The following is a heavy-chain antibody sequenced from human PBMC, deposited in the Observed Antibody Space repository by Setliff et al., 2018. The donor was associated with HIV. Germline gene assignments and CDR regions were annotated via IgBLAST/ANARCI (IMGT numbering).Heavy chain of an antibody. Sequence: GGSLRLSCTASGFTFSDYEVNWVRQAPGKGLEWVSYISSSGNTVYYADSVKGRFAISRDNAKRSLYLQMNSLRGEDTAVYYCARYFRDGSYNDYWGQGTLVTVSS. V-gene: IGHV3-48*03. CDR2: ISSSGNTV. D-gene: IGHD3-10*01. CDR3: ARYFRDGSYNDY. J-gene: IGHJ4*02. CDR1: GFTFSDYE.